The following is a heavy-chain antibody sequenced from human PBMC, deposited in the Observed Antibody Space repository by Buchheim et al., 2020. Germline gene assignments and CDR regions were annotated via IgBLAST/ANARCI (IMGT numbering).Heavy chain of an antibody. CDR2: INHSGST. CDR1: GGSFSGYY. D-gene: IGHD6-6*01. Sequence: QVQLQQWGAGLLKPSETLSLPCAVYGGSFSGYYWSWIRQPPGKGLEWIGEINHSGSTNYNPSLKRRVTISLDTSKNPFSLKLSSVTAADTAVYYCARSSWDSSSSVDYFDYWGQGTL. J-gene: IGHJ4*02. CDR3: ARSSWDSSSSVDYFDY. V-gene: IGHV4-34*01.